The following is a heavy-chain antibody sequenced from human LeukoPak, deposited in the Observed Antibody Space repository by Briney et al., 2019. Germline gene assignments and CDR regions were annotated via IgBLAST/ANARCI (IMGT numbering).Heavy chain of an antibody. J-gene: IGHJ3*01. CDR2: MKVDGSEI. D-gene: IGHD3-16*01. Sequence: GGSLRLSCAASGFVFSTYWMTWVRQARGKGLEWVANMKVDGSEIHYVDSVKGRFTISRDNARNLLYLQMNSLGPEDTAVYYCARPAYTAAYDLWGQGTMVTVSS. CDR1: GFVFSTYW. CDR3: ARPAYTAAYDL. V-gene: IGHV3-7*01.